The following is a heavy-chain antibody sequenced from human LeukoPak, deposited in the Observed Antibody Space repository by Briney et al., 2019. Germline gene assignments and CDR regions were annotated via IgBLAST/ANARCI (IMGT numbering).Heavy chain of an antibody. CDR2: IHSGGNT. J-gene: IGHJ4*02. CDR1: GFTVSSSY. Sequence: GGSLKLSCAASGFTVSSSYMTWVRQAPGKGLEWVSVIHSGGNTYYADSVQGRFTISRDNSKSTLCLQMNSLRAEDTAVYYCAKQLGYCSDGSCYFPYWGQGTLVTVSS. D-gene: IGHD2-15*01. CDR3: AKQLGYCSDGSCYFPY. V-gene: IGHV3-53*01.